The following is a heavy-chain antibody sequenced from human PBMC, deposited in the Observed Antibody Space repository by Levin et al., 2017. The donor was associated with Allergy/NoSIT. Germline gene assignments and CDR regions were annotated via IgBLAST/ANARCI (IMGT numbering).Heavy chain of an antibody. Sequence: SETLSLTCNVSGGSVSSDNYYWSWIRQPPGKGLEWIGYISHNGGPDYNPSLKSRVTISIDTSKNQFSLNLSSVTAADTAVYYCARRTIFGVRPPFWGQGTLVTVSS. J-gene: IGHJ4*02. CDR1: GGSVSSDNYY. CDR3: ARRTIFGVRPPF. CDR2: ISHNGGP. D-gene: IGHD3-3*01. V-gene: IGHV4-30-4*01.